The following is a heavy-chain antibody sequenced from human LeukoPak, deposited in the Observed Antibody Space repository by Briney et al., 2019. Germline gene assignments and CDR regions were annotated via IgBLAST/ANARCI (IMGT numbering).Heavy chain of an antibody. Sequence: SDTLSLTCTVSGGSISSYYWNWIRQPAGKGLEWIGRIYTSGSTNYNPSLKSRVTMSVDTSKNQFSLKLSSVTAADTAVYYCARDSGWNIHYFDYWGQGTLVTVSS. D-gene: IGHD6-19*01. J-gene: IGHJ4*02. V-gene: IGHV4-4*07. CDR1: GGSISSYY. CDR2: IYTSGST. CDR3: ARDSGWNIHYFDY.